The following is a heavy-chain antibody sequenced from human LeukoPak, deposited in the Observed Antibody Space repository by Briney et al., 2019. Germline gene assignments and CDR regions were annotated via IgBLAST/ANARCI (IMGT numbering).Heavy chain of an antibody. J-gene: IGHJ5*01. Sequence: GGSLRLSCAASGFTFSSYWMHWVRQTPGKGLMWVARIKSDGSTIYADSVQGRFTISRDNAKNMVYPQMNSLRDDDTAIYYCTRAITYFYGSVTYDWFDSWGQGTRVTVSS. CDR3: TRAITYFYGSVTYDWFDS. CDR2: IKSDGST. CDR1: GFTFSSYW. V-gene: IGHV3-74*01. D-gene: IGHD3-10*01.